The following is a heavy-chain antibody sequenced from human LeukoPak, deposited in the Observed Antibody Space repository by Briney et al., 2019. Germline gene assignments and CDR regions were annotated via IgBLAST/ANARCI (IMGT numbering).Heavy chain of an antibody. CDR2: INQDGSEK. V-gene: IGHV3-7*04. J-gene: IGHJ4*02. Sequence: GGSLRLSCAASGFTFSNYWMTWVRQTPGKGLEWVANINQDGSEKYFLDSVKGRFTISRDNAKNSLYLQMNSLRAEDTAVYYCARDFDWLFDYWGQGTLVTVSS. CDR1: GFTFSNYW. D-gene: IGHD3-9*01. CDR3: ARDFDWLFDY.